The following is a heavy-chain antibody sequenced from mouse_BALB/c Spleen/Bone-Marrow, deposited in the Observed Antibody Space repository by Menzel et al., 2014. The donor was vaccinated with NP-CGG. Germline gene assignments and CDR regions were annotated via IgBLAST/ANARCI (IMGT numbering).Heavy chain of an antibody. J-gene: IGHJ3*01. D-gene: IGHD2-12*01. CDR1: GYTFTSYW. Sequence: QVHLQQPGAELVKPGASVKLSGKASGYTFTSYWMHWVKQRPGQGLEWIGEINPSNGRTNYNEKFKIKATLTVDKSSSTAYMQLSSLTSEDSAVYYCASYRGAYWGQGTLVTVSA. CDR3: ASYRGAY. CDR2: INPSNGRT. V-gene: IGHV1S81*02.